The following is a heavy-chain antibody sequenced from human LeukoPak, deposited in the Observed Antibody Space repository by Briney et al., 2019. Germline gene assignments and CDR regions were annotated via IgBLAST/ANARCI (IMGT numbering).Heavy chain of an antibody. D-gene: IGHD5-12*01. Sequence: SETLSLTFAVYGGSFSGYYWSWIRQPPGKGLEWIREINHSGSTNYNPSLKSRVTISVDTSKNQFSLKLSSVTAADTAVYYCARLPLYSGYDYSFDYWGQGTLVTVSS. V-gene: IGHV4-34*01. J-gene: IGHJ4*02. CDR1: GGSFSGYY. CDR3: ARLPLYSGYDYSFDY. CDR2: INHSGST.